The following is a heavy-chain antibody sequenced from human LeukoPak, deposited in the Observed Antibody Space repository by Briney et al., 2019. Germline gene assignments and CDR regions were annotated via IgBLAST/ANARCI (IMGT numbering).Heavy chain of an antibody. CDR3: ARVGSGWSYYYYYYYMDV. D-gene: IGHD6-19*01. CDR1: GFTFSDYY. V-gene: IGHV3-11*01. J-gene: IGHJ6*03. Sequence: GGSLRLSCAASGFTFSDYYMSWIRQAPGKGLEWVSYISSSGSTIYYADSVKGRFTISRDNAKNSLYLQMNSLRAEDTAAYYCARVGSGWSYYYYYYYMDVWGKGTTVTISS. CDR2: ISSSGSTI.